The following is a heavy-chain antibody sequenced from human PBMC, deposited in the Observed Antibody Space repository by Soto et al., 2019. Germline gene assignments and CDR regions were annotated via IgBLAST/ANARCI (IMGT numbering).Heavy chain of an antibody. CDR1: GGSFSGYY. CDR2: INHSGST. V-gene: IGHV4-34*01. Sequence: SETLSLTCAVYGGSFSGYYWSWIRQPPGKGLEWIGEINHSGSTNYNPSLKSRVTISVDTSKNQFSLKLSSVTAADTAVYYCARGGWYIDLWGRGTLVTVSS. J-gene: IGHJ4*02. CDR3: ARGGWYIDL.